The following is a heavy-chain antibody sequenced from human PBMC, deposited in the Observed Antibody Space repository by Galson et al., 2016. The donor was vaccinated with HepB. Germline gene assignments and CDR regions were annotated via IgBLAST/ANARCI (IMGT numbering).Heavy chain of an antibody. V-gene: IGHV3-33*08. J-gene: IGHJ6*02. CDR1: GFTFSSYA. D-gene: IGHD1-26*01. CDR3: ARQEGDVARMDV. CDR2: LRHDGSND. Sequence: SLRLSCAASGFTFSSYAMSWVRLAPGKGLEWVAVLRHDGSNDYYVDSVKGRFTISRDNSKNTLYLQMNSLRAEDTAVYYCARQEGDVARMDVWGQGTTVTVSS.